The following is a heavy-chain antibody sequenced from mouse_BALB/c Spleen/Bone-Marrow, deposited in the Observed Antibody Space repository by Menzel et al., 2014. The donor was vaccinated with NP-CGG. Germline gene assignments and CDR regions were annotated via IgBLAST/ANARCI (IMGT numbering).Heavy chain of an antibody. J-gene: IGHJ1*01. CDR2: INSGGSDT. CDR1: GFTFSSYA. Sequence: DVQLQESGGGLVKPGGSLKLSCAASGFTFSSYAMSWVRQTPEKRLEWVAIINSGGSDTYYPDSVKGRFTISRDNDKNTLYLQMSSLRSEDTAMYYCARRGGGSSLWYFDVWGAGTTVTVSS. D-gene: IGHD1-1*01. CDR3: ARRGGGSSLWYFDV. V-gene: IGHV5-9-3*01.